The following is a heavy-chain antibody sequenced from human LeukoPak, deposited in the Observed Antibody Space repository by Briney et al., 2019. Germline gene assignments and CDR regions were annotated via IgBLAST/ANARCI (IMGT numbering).Heavy chain of an antibody. CDR3: ATVAAHYYDSSGYLFDY. CDR2: FDPEDGET. J-gene: IGHJ4*02. Sequence: ASVKVSCKASGYTFTSYGISWVRQAPGKGLEWMGGFDPEDGETIYAQKFQGRVTMTEDTSTDTAYMELSSLRSEDTAVYYCATVAAHYYDSSGYLFDYWGQGTLVTVSS. CDR1: GYTFTSYG. V-gene: IGHV1-24*01. D-gene: IGHD3-22*01.